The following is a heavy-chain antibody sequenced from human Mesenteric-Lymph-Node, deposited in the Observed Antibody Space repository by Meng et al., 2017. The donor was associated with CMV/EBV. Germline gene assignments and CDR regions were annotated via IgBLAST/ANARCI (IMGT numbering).Heavy chain of an antibody. Sequence: GESLKISCAASGFTFSSYAMSWVRQAPGKGLEWVSAISGSGGSTHYADSVKGRFTTSRDNSKNTLYLQMNSLRAEDTAVYYCARVTDSSWYYYYYGMDVWGQGTTVTVSS. D-gene: IGHD6-13*01. CDR2: ISGSGGST. CDR3: ARVTDSSWYYYYYGMDV. J-gene: IGHJ6*02. CDR1: GFTFSSYA. V-gene: IGHV3-23*01.